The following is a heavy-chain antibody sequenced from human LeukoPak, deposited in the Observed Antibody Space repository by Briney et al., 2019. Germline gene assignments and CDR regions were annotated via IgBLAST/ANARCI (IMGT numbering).Heavy chain of an antibody. Sequence: GGSLRLSCAASGFTFSSYAMSWVRQAPGKGLEWVSAISGSGGNTYYADSVKGRFTISRDNSKNTLYLQMNSLRVEDTAVYYCAKDSGYVGYFEYWGQGTLVTVSS. D-gene: IGHD5-12*01. V-gene: IGHV3-23*01. CDR2: ISGSGGNT. J-gene: IGHJ4*02. CDR1: GFTFSSYA. CDR3: AKDSGYVGYFEY.